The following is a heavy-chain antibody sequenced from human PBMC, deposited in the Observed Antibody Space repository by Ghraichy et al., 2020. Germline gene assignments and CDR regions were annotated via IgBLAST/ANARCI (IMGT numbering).Heavy chain of an antibody. CDR3: ARITRITMVRGVIGLYYYYYMDV. V-gene: IGHV4-34*01. CDR2: INHSGST. D-gene: IGHD3-10*01. Sequence: SETLSLTCAVYGGSFSGYYWSWIRQPPGKGLEWIGEINHSGSTNYNPSLKSRVTISVDTSKNQFSLKLSSVTAADTAVYYCARITRITMVRGVIGLYYYYYMDVWGKGTTVTVSS. CDR1: GGSFSGYY. J-gene: IGHJ6*03.